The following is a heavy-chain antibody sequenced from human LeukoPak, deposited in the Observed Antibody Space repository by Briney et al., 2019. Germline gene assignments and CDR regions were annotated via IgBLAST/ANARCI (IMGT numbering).Heavy chain of an antibody. V-gene: IGHV4-59*11. J-gene: IGHJ4*02. Sequence: SETLSLTCTVSGGSISSHYWSWIRQPPGKGLEWIGYIYYSGSTNYNPSLKSRVTISVDTSKNQFSLKLSSVTAADTAVYYCASGPSGRRVGFFDYRGQGTLVTVSS. CDR2: IYYSGST. CDR1: GGSISSHY. D-gene: IGHD1-26*01. CDR3: ASGPSGRRVGFFDY.